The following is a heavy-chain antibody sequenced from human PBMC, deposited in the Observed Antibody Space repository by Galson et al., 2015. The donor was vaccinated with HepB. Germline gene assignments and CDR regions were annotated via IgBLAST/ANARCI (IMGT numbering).Heavy chain of an antibody. D-gene: IGHD6-13*01. Sequence: SVKVSCKASGGTFSSYAISWVRQAPGQGLEWMGGIIPIFGTANYAQKFQGRVTITADESTSTAYMELSSLRSEDTAVYYCARHPGIAAAGREGAAFDIWGQGTMVTVSS. CDR1: GGTFSSYA. V-gene: IGHV1-69*13. CDR3: ARHPGIAAAGREGAAFDI. J-gene: IGHJ3*02. CDR2: IIPIFGTA.